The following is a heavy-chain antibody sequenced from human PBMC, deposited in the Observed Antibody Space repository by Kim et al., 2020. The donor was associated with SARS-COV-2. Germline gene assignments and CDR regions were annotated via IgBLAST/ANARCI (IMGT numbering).Heavy chain of an antibody. V-gene: IGHV1-18*04. CDR1: GYTFKNYG. Sequence: ASVKVSCKASGYTFKNYGISWVRKAPGQGLEWMGWISPYNGKAKYAQKFQGRVTVTTDTSASKAYMELGSLRSDDTAVYYCSRGVDYYDSSDYYIVFDSW. CDR2: ISPYNGKA. J-gene: IGHJ4*01. D-gene: IGHD3-22*01. CDR3: SRGVDYYDSSDYYIVFDS.